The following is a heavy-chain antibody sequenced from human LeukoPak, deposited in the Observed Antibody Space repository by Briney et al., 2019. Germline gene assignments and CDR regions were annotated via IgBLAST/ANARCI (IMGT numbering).Heavy chain of an antibody. CDR1: GFTFDDYG. D-gene: IGHD3-16*01. V-gene: IGHV3-9*03. CDR3: AKGGISSRHRGSFDS. J-gene: IGHJ4*02. Sequence: GGSLRLSCTAYGFTFDDYGMHWVRQAPGKGLEWVSGISWNSGSIGYVDSVKGRFTISRDNAKNSLYLRMNSLRFEDVAVYYCAKGGISSRHRGSFDSWGQGALVTVSS. CDR2: ISWNSGSI.